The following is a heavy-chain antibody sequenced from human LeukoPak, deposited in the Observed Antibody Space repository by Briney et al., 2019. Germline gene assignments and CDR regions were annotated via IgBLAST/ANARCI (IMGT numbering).Heavy chain of an antibody. Sequence: GGPLRHPCAASGFTFSSYAMHWVRQAPGKGLEWVAVISDDGSNKYYADSVKGRFTISRDNSKNTMYLQMNRLRVEDTAVYFCARDRAVTQDWVEFDPWAREPWSPSPQ. J-gene: IGHJ5*02. CDR2: ISDDGSNK. V-gene: IGHV3-30*01. D-gene: IGHD2-15*01. CDR3: ARDRAVTQDWVEFDP. CDR1: GFTFSSYA.